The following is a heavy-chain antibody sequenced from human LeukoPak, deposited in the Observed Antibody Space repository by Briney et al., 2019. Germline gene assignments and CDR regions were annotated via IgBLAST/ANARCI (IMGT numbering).Heavy chain of an antibody. V-gene: IGHV1-18*01. CDR2: ISAYNGNT. J-gene: IGHJ4*02. Sequence: ASVTVSCKASGYTFTSYGISWVRQAPGQGLEWMGWISAYNGNTNYAQKLQGRVTMTTDTSTSTAYMELRSLRSDDTAVHYCARDLILSRRGVTPFGYWGQGTLVTVSS. D-gene: IGHD4-23*01. CDR1: GYTFTSYG. CDR3: ARDLILSRRGVTPFGY.